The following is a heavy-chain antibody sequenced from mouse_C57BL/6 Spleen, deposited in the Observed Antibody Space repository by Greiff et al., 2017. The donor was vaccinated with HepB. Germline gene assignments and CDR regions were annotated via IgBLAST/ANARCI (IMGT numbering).Heavy chain of an antibody. J-gene: IGHJ2*01. CDR1: GFTFSSYA. CDR3: ARDHDSNYFVY. Sequence: EVMLVESGGGLVKPGGSLKLSCAASGFTFSSYAMSWVRQTPEKRLEWVATISDGGSYTYYPDNVKGRFTISRDNAKNNLYLQMSHLKSEDTAMYYCARDHDSNYFVYWGQGTTLTVSS. CDR2: ISDGGSYT. V-gene: IGHV5-4*01. D-gene: IGHD2-5*01.